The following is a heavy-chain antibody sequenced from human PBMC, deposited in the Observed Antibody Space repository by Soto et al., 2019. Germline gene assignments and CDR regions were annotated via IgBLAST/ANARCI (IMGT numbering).Heavy chain of an antibody. CDR2: ISYDGSKN. D-gene: IGHD2-21*01. CDR3: AKDNFRCGDECYHYYGLDV. CDR1: GVTFSAYD. V-gene: IGHV3-30*18. Sequence: GGSLRLSCSSSGVTFSAYDVHWARKAPGKGLDWVALISYDGSKNSYADSVKGRFTISRDKSKNTLYLQMNSLRPEDTAVYYCAKDNFRCGDECYHYYGLDVWGQGTTVTVSS. J-gene: IGHJ6*02.